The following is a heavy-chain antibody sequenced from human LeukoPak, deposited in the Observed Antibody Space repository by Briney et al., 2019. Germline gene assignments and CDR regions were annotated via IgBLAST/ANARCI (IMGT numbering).Heavy chain of an antibody. CDR1: GFTFSTDA. V-gene: IGHV3-23*01. J-gene: IGHJ4*02. CDR2: ISASGGST. Sequence: PGGSLRLSCAASGFTFSTDAMSWVRQAPGKGLEWVSGISASGGSTFYADSVKGRFTVSRDNSKNTLYLQMNSLRAEDTAVYYCARDGSSWGYSYGTTFDYWGQGTLVTVSS. D-gene: IGHD5-18*01. CDR3: ARDGSSWGYSYGTTFDY.